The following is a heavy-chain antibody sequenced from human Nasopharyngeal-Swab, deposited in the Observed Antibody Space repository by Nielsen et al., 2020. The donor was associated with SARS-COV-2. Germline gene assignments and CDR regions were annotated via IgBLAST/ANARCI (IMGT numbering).Heavy chain of an antibody. J-gene: IGHJ5*02. D-gene: IGHD1-26*01. V-gene: IGHV1-8*01. CDR3: ARGKVGATGPNWFDP. Sequence: ASVTVSCQASVYTFPRYDINWVRQATGQGLEWMGWMNPNSGNTGYAQKFQGRVTMTRNTSLSTAYMELSSLRSEDTAVYYCARGKVGATGPNWFDPWGQGTLVTVSS. CDR2: MNPNSGNT. CDR1: VYTFPRYD.